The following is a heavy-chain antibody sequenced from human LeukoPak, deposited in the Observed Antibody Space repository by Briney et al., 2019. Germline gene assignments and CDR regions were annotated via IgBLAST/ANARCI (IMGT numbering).Heavy chain of an antibody. CDR2: IYTSGST. D-gene: IGHD4-11*01. CDR3: ARDGGYSNPYYYYYYYMDV. V-gene: IGHV4-4*07. J-gene: IGHJ6*03. CDR1: GGSITSYY. Sequence: PSETLSLTCTVSGGSITSYYWSWIRQPAGKGLEWIGRIYTSGSTNYNPSLKSRVTISVDTSKNQFSLKLSSVTAADTAVYYCARDGGYSNPYYYYYYYMDVWGKGTTVTVSS.